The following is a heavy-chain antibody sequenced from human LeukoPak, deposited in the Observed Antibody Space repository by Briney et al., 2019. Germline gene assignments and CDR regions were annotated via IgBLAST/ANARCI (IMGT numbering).Heavy chain of an antibody. CDR1: GFTFSSYS. Sequence: GGSLRLSCAASGFTFSSYSMNWVRQAPGKGLEWVSSISSSSSYIYYADSVKGRFIISRDNAKNSLYLQMNSLRAEDTAVYYCARDVSDTPWNFYYYYYMDVWGKGTTVTISS. V-gene: IGHV3-21*01. CDR2: ISSSSSYI. D-gene: IGHD1-7*01. CDR3: ARDVSDTPWNFYYYYYMDV. J-gene: IGHJ6*03.